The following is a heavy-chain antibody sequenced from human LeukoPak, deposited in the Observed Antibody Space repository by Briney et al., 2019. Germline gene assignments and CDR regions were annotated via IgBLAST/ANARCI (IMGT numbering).Heavy chain of an antibody. D-gene: IGHD2-21*02. V-gene: IGHV4-30-4*07. CDR2: IYNSGGT. J-gene: IGHJ4*02. CDR1: GGSISSGGYS. CDR3: ARGWGPAYCGGDCHRHFDY. Sequence: PSETLSLTCAVSGGSISSGGYSHNWIRQPPGKGLEWIGYIYNSGGTSYNPSLKSRVTMSVDTSKSQFSLKLTFVTAADTAVYYCARGWGPAYCGGDCHRHFDYWGQGALVTVSS.